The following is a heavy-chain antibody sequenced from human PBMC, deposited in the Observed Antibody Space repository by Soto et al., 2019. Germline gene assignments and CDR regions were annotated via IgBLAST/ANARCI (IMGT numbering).Heavy chain of an antibody. CDR3: ARSLRYFDWVHGY. CDR1: GFTFSSYS. J-gene: IGHJ4*02. Sequence: EVQLVESGGGLVQPGGSLRLSCAASGFTFSSYSMNWVRQAPGKGLEWVSYISSSSSTIYYADSVKGRFTISRDNAKNSLYLRMNSLRDEDTAVYYCARSLRYFDWVHGYWGQGTLVTVSS. D-gene: IGHD3-9*01. V-gene: IGHV3-48*02. CDR2: ISSSSSTI.